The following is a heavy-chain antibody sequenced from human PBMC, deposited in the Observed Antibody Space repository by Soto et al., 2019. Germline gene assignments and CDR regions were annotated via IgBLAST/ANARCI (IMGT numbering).Heavy chain of an antibody. J-gene: IGHJ4*02. Sequence: PSETLSLTCTVSGGSISSYYWSWIRQPPGKGLEWIGYIYYSGSTNYNPSLKSRVTISVDTSKNQFSLKLSSVTAADTAVYYCARCGDILTGYYGYGLTYFDYWGQETLVTVSS. CDR1: GGSISSYY. CDR3: ARCGDILTGYYGYGLTYFDY. D-gene: IGHD3-9*01. CDR2: IYYSGST. V-gene: IGHV4-59*01.